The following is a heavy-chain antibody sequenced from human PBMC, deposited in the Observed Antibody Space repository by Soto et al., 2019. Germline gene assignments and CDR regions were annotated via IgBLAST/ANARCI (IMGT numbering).Heavy chain of an antibody. J-gene: IGHJ6*02. V-gene: IGHV4-30-2*06. CDR2: TYQSGSA. CDR1: GGSITSGGYS. CDR3: ARDYYGMDV. Sequence: QLQLQESGSGLVKPSQTLSLTCTVSGGSITSGGYSWTWIRQSPGKGLEWIGYTYQSGSAYYNPSLKSRVTISVDRSKNQFSLNLTSVTAADTAVHYCARDYYGMDVWGQGTTVTVSS.